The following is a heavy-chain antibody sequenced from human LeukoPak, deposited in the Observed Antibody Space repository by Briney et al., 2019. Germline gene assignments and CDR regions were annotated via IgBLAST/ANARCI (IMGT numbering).Heavy chain of an antibody. D-gene: IGHD2-15*01. J-gene: IGHJ4*02. Sequence: SAETVSYKPSGGTFISYVIRWVRQAPGRGGEWMGGIIHIFGTAKYAQKFQGRVTITADESTSTAHIELSSLRSDDTAVYYCAGRYCSGGSCYSSSFDYWGQGTLVTVSS. CDR3: AGRYCSGGSCYSSSFDY. CDR1: GGTFISYV. V-gene: IGHV1-69*01. CDR2: IIHIFGTA.